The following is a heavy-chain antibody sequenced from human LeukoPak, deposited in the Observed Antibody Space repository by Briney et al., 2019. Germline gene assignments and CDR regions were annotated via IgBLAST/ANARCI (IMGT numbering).Heavy chain of an antibody. CDR3: ARDKVGATTSIDYYFDY. Sequence: GGSLRLSCAASGFPFSDDWMNWVRQAPGKGLEWVSVIYSGGSTYYADSVKGRFTISRDNSKNTLYLQMNSLRAEDTAVYYCARDKVGATTSIDYYFDYWGQGTLVTVSS. CDR1: GFPFSDDW. CDR2: IYSGGST. D-gene: IGHD1-26*01. J-gene: IGHJ4*02. V-gene: IGHV3-53*01.